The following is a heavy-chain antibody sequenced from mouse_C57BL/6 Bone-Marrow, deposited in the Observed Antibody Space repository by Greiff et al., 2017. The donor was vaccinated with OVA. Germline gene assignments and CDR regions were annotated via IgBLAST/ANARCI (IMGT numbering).Heavy chain of an antibody. J-gene: IGHJ3*01. D-gene: IGHD3-3*01. CDR2: IYPRSGNT. CDR3: ATRRAWFAY. Sequence: QVQLKESGAELARPGASVKLSCKASGYTFTSYGISWVKQRTGQGLEWIGEIYPRSGNTYYNEKFKGKATLTADKSSSTAYMELRSLTSEDSAVYFCATRRAWFAYWGQGTLVTVSA. CDR1: GYTFTSYG. V-gene: IGHV1-81*01.